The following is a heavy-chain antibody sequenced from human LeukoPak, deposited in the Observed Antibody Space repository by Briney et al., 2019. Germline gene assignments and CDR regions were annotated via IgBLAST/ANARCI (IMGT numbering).Heavy chain of an antibody. CDR2: LNSDGSST. CDR3: VRGDYSNYDFDY. D-gene: IGHD4-11*01. CDR1: GFTFSSYW. Sequence: PGGSLRLSCAASGFTFSSYWMHWVRQAPGKGLVWVSRLNSDGSSTRYAASVKGRFTISRDNAKNTLYLQMNSLRVEDTAVYYCVRGDYSNYDFDYWGQGTLVTVSS. V-gene: IGHV3-74*01. J-gene: IGHJ4*02.